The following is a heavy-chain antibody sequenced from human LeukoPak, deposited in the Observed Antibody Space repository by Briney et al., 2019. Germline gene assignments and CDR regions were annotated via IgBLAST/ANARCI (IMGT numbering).Heavy chain of an antibody. CDR2: IYTSGST. V-gene: IGHV4-61*02. J-gene: IGHJ4*02. D-gene: IGHD3-3*01. Sequence: SSQTLSLTCTVSGGSISSGSYYWSWIRQPAGKGLEWIGRIYTSGSTNYNPSLKSRVTISVDTSKNQFSLKLSSVTAADTAVYYCARVRDDFWSGYYIDYWGQGTLVTVSS. CDR1: GGSISSGSYY. CDR3: ARVRDDFWSGYYIDY.